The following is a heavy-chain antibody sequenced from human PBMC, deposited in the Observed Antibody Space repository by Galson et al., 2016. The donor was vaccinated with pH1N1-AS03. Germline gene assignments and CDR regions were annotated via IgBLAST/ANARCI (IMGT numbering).Heavy chain of an antibody. CDR1: GFTFSSSW. V-gene: IGHV3-7*01. D-gene: IGHD1-26*01. CDR3: VKGGTNFDS. CDR2: IRQDGSDK. J-gene: IGHJ4*02. Sequence: SLRLSCAASGFTFSSSWMSWVRQAPGKGLEWVANIRQDGSDKYYVDSVRGRFTISRDNDKNSLYLQMNSLRAEDTAVYYCVKGGTNFDSWGQGTLVTVSS.